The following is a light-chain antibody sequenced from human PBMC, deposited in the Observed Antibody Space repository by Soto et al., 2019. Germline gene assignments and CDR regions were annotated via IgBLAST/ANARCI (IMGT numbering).Light chain of an antibody. J-gene: IGKJ4*01. Sequence: EIMVTQSPASLAVSLGERATIHCKSSQSVVYNSNKMNYLAWYQQKLRQTPKLPIYWASPRAYGVPDRFSGSGSGTDFNLTVSYMKAEDVAVYDCQQYYSAPSNLGGGSKVDI. CDR1: QSVVYNSNKMNY. CDR2: WAS. V-gene: IGKV4-1*01. CDR3: QQYYSAPSN.